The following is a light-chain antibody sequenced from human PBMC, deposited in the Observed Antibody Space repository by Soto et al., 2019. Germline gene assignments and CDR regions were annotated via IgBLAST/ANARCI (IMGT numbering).Light chain of an antibody. CDR2: GAS. V-gene: IGKV3-15*01. J-gene: IGKJ4*01. Sequence: IVMTQSPATLSVSPGERATLSCRASQSVTNSYLAWYQQKPGQAPRLLIFGASTRAAGIPARFSGSGSGTEFTLTISSLQSEDFAVYYCQQYSNWPLTFGGGTKVDIK. CDR1: QSVTNSY. CDR3: QQYSNWPLT.